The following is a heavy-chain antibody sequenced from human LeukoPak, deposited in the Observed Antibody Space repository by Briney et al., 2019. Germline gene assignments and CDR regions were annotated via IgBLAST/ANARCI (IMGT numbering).Heavy chain of an antibody. Sequence: SVKVSCKASGGAFSSYGISWVRQAPGQGLEWMGGIIPIFGTTKYAQKFQGRVTITADESTSTAYMEVSSLRSEDMAVYYCAKEGVDYYGSSAYLDYWGQGTLVTVSS. CDR1: GGAFSSYG. J-gene: IGHJ4*02. D-gene: IGHD3-22*01. CDR3: AKEGVDYYGSSAYLDY. CDR2: IIPIFGTT. V-gene: IGHV1-69*13.